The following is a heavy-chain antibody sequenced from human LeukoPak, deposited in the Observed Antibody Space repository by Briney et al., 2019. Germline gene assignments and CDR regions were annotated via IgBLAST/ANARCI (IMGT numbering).Heavy chain of an antibody. J-gene: IGHJ4*02. Sequence: GGSLRLSCAASGFTFSSYAMSWVHQAPGKGLEWVSAISGSGGSTYYADSVKGRFTISRDNSKNTLYLQMNSLRAEDTAVYYCAKGRRGYSYGYNDFDYWGQGTLVTVSS. CDR3: AKGRRGYSYGYNDFDY. CDR2: ISGSGGST. CDR1: GFTFSSYA. D-gene: IGHD5-18*01. V-gene: IGHV3-23*01.